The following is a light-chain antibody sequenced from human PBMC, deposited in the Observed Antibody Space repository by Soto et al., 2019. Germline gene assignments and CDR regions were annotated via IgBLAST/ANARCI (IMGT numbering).Light chain of an antibody. CDR1: QSITMW. CDR3: QHYNRNSLT. J-gene: IGKJ3*01. CDR2: DAS. Sequence: DIQMTQSPSTVSASVGDRVTITCRASQSITMWLAWYQQNPGQAPNLLILDASSLKGGVPARFRGSGYGTECNLTISRRQTEDFATYYCQHYNRNSLTFGHGSRLDI. V-gene: IGKV1-5*01.